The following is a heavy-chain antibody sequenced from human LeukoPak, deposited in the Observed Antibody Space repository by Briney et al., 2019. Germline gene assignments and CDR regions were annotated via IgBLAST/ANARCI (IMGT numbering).Heavy chain of an antibody. CDR1: GYTFTGYY. D-gene: IGHD3-9*01. CDR2: INPNSDDT. J-gene: IGHJ4*02. CDR3: ARVDPRFDY. Sequence: GASVKVSCKASGYTFTGYYMHWVRQAPGKGLEWMGWINPNSDDTNYAQKFRGRVTMNRDTYISTGYRELSRLRSDDTAVYYCARVDPRFDYWGQGNLVTVSS. V-gene: IGHV1-2*02.